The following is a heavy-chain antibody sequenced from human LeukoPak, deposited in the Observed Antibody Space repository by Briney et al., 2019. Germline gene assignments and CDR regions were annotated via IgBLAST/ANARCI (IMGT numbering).Heavy chain of an antibody. Sequence: ASVKVSCKASGYTFTSYGISWVRQTPGQGLEWMGWISAYNGNTNYAQKLQGRVTMTTDTSTSTAYMELRSLRSDDTAVYYCARDMVVPAAIRWFDPWGQGTLVTVSS. D-gene: IGHD2-2*02. V-gene: IGHV1-18*01. CDR2: ISAYNGNT. CDR3: ARDMVVPAAIRWFDP. J-gene: IGHJ5*02. CDR1: GYTFTSYG.